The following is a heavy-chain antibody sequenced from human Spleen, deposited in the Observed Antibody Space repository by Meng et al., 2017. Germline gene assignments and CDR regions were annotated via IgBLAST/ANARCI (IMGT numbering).Heavy chain of an antibody. Sequence: QVQLVQSGAEVKKPGASVKVSCKASGYTFTAYYIHWVRQAPGQWHEWMGRINPNSGNTGYVQKLQGRVTMTRNTSISTAYMELSSLRSEDTALYYCARMGATGFFDYWGQGTLVTVSS. J-gene: IGHJ4*02. V-gene: IGHV1-8*02. D-gene: IGHD1-26*01. CDR3: ARMGATGFFDY. CDR2: INPNSGNT. CDR1: GYTFTAYY.